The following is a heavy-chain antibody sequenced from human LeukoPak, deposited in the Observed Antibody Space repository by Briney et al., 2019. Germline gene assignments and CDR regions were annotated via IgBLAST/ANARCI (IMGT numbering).Heavy chain of an antibody. Sequence: SVKVSCKASGGTFSSYAISWVRQAPGQGLEWMGGIIPIFGTANYAQKFQGRVTITADESTSTAYMELSSLRSEDTAVYYCARTMPANPKPRYYFDYWGQGTLVTVSS. D-gene: IGHD1-14*01. CDR1: GGTFSSYA. CDR3: ARTMPANPKPRYYFDY. J-gene: IGHJ4*02. CDR2: IIPIFGTA. V-gene: IGHV1-69*13.